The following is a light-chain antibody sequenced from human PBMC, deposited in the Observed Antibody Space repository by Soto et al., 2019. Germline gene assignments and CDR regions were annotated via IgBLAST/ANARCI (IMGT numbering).Light chain of an antibody. Sequence: EIVLTQSPATLSLSPGERATLSCRASQSVISYLAWYQQRPGQPPRLLIYDASNRATGIPARFSGSGSGTDFTLTISRLEPEDLAMYYCQQYDNSVWTFGQGTKVEIK. CDR3: QQYDNSVWT. J-gene: IGKJ1*01. CDR2: DAS. CDR1: QSVISY. V-gene: IGKV3-11*01.